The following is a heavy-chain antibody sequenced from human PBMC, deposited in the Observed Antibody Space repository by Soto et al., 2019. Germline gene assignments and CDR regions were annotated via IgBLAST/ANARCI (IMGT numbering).Heavy chain of an antibody. D-gene: IGHD6-19*01. CDR1: GSTFTGHY. V-gene: IGHV1-2*04. CDR3: ARGKRTPKGIDVAGPPYHFDY. Sequence: ASVKVSCKASGSTFTGHYIHWVRQVPGQGLEWTGWTQPNSGGTNHAQNVQGWVTMTRDTTMSTAYMELSKQRSDDTAVYYCARGKRTPKGIDVAGPPYHFDYWGQGTLVTVSS. J-gene: IGHJ4*02. CDR2: TQPNSGGT.